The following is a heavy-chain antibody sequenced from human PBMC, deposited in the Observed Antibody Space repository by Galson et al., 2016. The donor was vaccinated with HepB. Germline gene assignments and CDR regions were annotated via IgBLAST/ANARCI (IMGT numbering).Heavy chain of an antibody. V-gene: IGHV4-59*01. CDR3: ARDYDTSGDYPFHAFDI. CDR1: GGSISSYY. D-gene: IGHD3-22*01. CDR2: IYYSGST. J-gene: IGHJ3*02. Sequence: SETLSLTCTVSGGSISSYYWSWIRQPPGKGLEWIGYIYYSGSTNYNPSLKSRVTISVDTSKKQFSLKLSSVTAADTAVYYCARDYDTSGDYPFHAFDIWGQGTMVTVSS.